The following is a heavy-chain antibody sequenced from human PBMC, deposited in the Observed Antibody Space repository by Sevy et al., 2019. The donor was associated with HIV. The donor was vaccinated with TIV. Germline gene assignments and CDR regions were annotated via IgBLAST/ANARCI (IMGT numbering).Heavy chain of an antibody. J-gene: IGHJ4*02. V-gene: IGHV1-18*01. Sequence: ASVKVSCKASGYTFTSYGISWVRQAPGQGLEWMGWISAYNGNTNYAQKLQGRVTMTTDTSTSTAYMELRSLRSDDTAVYYCARERIGSSWYYFDYWCQGTLVTVSS. CDR2: ISAYNGNT. CDR1: GYTFTSYG. D-gene: IGHD6-13*01. CDR3: ARERIGSSWYYFDY.